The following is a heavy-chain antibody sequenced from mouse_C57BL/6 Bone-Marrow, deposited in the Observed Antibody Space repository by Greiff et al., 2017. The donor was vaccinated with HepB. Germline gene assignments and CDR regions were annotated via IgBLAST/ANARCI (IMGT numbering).Heavy chain of an antibody. J-gene: IGHJ2*01. CDR1: GFTFSSYG. V-gene: IGHV5-6*01. Sequence: EVKLVESGGDLVKPGGSLKLSCAASGFTFSSYGMYWVRQTPDKRLEWVATISSGGSYTYYPDSVKGRFTISIDNAKNTLYLQMSSLTTEDTAMYYCARHVPKQGAGGYWGQGTTLTVSS. D-gene: IGHD5-1*01. CDR3: ARHVPKQGAGGY. CDR2: ISSGGSYT.